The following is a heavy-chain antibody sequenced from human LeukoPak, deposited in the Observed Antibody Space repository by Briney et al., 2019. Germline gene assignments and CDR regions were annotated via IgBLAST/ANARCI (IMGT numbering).Heavy chain of an antibody. CDR2: IRYDGSNK. Sequence: GGSLRLSCAASGFSFSNSDMHWVRQAPGKGLEWVSFIRYDGSNKYYIDSVKGRFTISRDNSKNTLYLQMNSLRVEDTAVYYCAKTQLYGSGTIDYWGQGTLVTVSS. CDR1: GFSFSNSD. J-gene: IGHJ4*02. D-gene: IGHD3-10*01. V-gene: IGHV3-30*02. CDR3: AKTQLYGSGTIDY.